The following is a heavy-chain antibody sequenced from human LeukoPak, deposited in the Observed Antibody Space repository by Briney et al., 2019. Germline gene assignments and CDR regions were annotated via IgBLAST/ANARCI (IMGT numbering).Heavy chain of an antibody. CDR3: ARADVWGSYRDFDY. CDR1: GGSISSSSYY. D-gene: IGHD3-16*02. CDR2: IYYSGST. V-gene: IGHV4-39*07. Sequence: PSQTLSLTCTVSGGSISSSSYYWGWIRQPPGKGLEWIGSIYYSGSTYYNPSLKSRVTISVDTSKNQFSLKLSSVTAADTAVYYCARADVWGSYRDFDYWGQGTLVTVSS. J-gene: IGHJ4*02.